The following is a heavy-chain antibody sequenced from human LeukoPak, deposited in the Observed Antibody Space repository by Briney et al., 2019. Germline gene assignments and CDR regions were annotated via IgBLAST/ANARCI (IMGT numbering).Heavy chain of an antibody. CDR2: IIPIFGTA. V-gene: IGHV1-69*06. CDR1: GGTFSSYA. D-gene: IGHD5-18*01. Sequence: ASVKVSCKASGGTFSSYAVSWVRQASGQGLEWMGRIIPIFGTANYAQKFQGRVTITADKSTSTAYMELSSLRSEDTAVYYCARPGTAMGHTFDYWGQGTLVTVSS. J-gene: IGHJ4*02. CDR3: ARPGTAMGHTFDY.